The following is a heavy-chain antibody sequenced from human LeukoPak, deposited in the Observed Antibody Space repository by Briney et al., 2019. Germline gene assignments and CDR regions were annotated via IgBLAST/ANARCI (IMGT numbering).Heavy chain of an antibody. CDR3: TTDPIDGLTGPYYFDY. Sequence: GGSLRLSCAASGFTFSNAWMSWVRQAPGKGLEWVGRIKSKTDGGTTDYAAPVKGRFTISRDDSKNTLYLQMNSLKTEDTAVYYCTTDPIDGLTGPYYFDYWGQGTLVTVSS. CDR2: IKSKTDGGTT. CDR1: GFTFSNAW. J-gene: IGHJ4*02. V-gene: IGHV3-15*01. D-gene: IGHD3-9*01.